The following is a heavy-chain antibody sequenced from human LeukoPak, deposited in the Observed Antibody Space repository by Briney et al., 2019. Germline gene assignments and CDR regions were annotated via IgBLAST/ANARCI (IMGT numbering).Heavy chain of an antibody. V-gene: IGHV1-2*02. CDR3: ARGDRLTGYYYYYYMDV. D-gene: IGHD3-9*01. CDR1: GYTFTGYY. Sequence: ASVKVSCKASGYTFTGYYMHWVRQAPGQGLERMGWINPNSGGTNYAQKFQGRVTMTRDTSISTAYMELSRLRSDDTAVYYCARGDRLTGYYYYYYMDVWGKGTTVTVSS. CDR2: INPNSGGT. J-gene: IGHJ6*03.